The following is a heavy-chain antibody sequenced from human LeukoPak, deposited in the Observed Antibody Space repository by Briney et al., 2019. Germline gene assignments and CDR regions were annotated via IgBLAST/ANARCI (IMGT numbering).Heavy chain of an antibody. D-gene: IGHD1-26*01. Sequence: ASVKVSCKASGYTFTGYYMHWVRQAPGQGLEWMGWINPNSGGTNYAQKFQGRVTMIRDTSISTAYMELSRLRSDDTAVYYCAREGRVGATGPFDYWGQGTLVTVSS. J-gene: IGHJ4*02. CDR3: AREGRVGATGPFDY. CDR2: INPNSGGT. V-gene: IGHV1-2*02. CDR1: GYTFTGYY.